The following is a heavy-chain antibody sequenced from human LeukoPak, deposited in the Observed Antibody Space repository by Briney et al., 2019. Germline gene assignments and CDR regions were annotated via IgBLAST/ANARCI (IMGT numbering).Heavy chain of an antibody. V-gene: IGHV4-61*02. D-gene: IGHD3-22*01. CDR1: GDSISSGNYY. Sequence: PSETLSLTCSVSGDSISSGNYYWTWIRQPAGKGLGWIGRIYSTGSTNYNPSLKSRVTISVDTSKNQFSLRLSSVTAADTAVYHCARVTTGGYYNCWGQGTLVTVS. CDR3: ARVTTGGYYNC. J-gene: IGHJ4*02. CDR2: IYSTGST.